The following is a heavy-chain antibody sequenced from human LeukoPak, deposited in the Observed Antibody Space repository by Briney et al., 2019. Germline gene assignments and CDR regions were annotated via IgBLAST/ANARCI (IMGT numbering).Heavy chain of an antibody. V-gene: IGHV3-13*01. Sequence: GGSLRLSCAASGFTFTNYDMHWVRQAPGKGLEWVSAIGTAGDTYYPGSVKGRFTISRENAKNSLYLQMNSLRAGDTAVYYCARDLRPGISQWTNAFDIWGQGTMGTVSS. J-gene: IGHJ3*02. CDR1: GFTFTNYD. CDR3: ARDLRPGISQWTNAFDI. D-gene: IGHD6-19*01. CDR2: IGTAGDT.